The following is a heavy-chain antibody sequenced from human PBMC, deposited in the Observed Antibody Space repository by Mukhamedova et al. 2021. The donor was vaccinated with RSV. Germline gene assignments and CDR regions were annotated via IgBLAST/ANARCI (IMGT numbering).Heavy chain of an antibody. J-gene: IGHJ4*02. V-gene: IGHV1-69*01. CDR2: IIPAVGIT. CDR3: ARDGSGWYMV. D-gene: IGHD6-19*01. Sequence: SYTITWLRQAPGQGLEWMGEIIPAVGITNYAQKFQGRFTIIADGSTDTAYMELRSLTSEDTAVYFCARDGSGWYMVWGQGTLVTVS. CDR1: SYT.